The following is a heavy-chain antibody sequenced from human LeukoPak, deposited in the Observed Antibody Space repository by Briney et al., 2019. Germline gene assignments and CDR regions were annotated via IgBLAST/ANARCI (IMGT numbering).Heavy chain of an antibody. V-gene: IGHV3-30*18. CDR2: ISYDGSNK. CDR3: AKDVWFGELFLIYFDY. CDR1: GFTFSSYG. Sequence: GGSLRLSCAVSGFTFSSYGMHWVRQAPGKGLEWVAVISYDGSNKYYADSVKGRFTISRDNSKNTLYLQMNSLRAEDTAVYYCAKDVWFGELFLIYFDYWGQGTLVTVSS. D-gene: IGHD3-10*01. J-gene: IGHJ4*02.